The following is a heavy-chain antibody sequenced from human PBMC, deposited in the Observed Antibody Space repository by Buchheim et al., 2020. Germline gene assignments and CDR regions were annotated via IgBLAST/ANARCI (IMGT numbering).Heavy chain of an antibody. J-gene: IGHJ4*02. D-gene: IGHD6-6*01. Sequence: QVQLQQWGAGLLKPSETLSLTCAVYGGSFSGYYWSWIRQPPGKGLEWIGEINHSGSTNHNPSLKSRVIISVDTSKNQFSLKLSSVTAADTAVYYCARGDHSSSSSSTSLDLAARYFDYWGQGTL. V-gene: IGHV4-34*01. CDR3: ARGDHSSSSSSTSLDLAARYFDY. CDR2: INHSGST. CDR1: GGSFSGYY.